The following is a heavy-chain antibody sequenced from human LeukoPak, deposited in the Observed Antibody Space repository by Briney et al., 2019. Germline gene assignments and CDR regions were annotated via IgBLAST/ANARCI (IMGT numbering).Heavy chain of an antibody. CDR3: ARGSYDFWSGKINWFDP. D-gene: IGHD3-3*01. Sequence: SETLSLTCTASGGSISSYYWSWIRQPPGKGLEWIGYIYYSGSTNYNPSLKSRVTISVDTSKNQFSLKLSSVTAADTAVYYCARGSYDFWSGKINWFDPWGQGTLVTVSS. J-gene: IGHJ5*02. V-gene: IGHV4-59*01. CDR2: IYYSGST. CDR1: GGSISSYY.